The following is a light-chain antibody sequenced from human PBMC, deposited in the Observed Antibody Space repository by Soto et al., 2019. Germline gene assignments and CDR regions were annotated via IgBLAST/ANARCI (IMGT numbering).Light chain of an antibody. J-gene: IGLJ3*02. CDR1: SSNIGSNY. V-gene: IGLV1-47*01. CDR2: RNN. CDR3: AAWDDSLSGRV. Sequence: QSVLTQPPSASGTPGQRVTISCSGSSSNIGSNYVYWYQQLPGTAPKLLIYRNNQRPSGVPDRFSGSKSGTSASLAISGLRSEDEADYYCAAWDDSLSGRVFGGGTMVNVL.